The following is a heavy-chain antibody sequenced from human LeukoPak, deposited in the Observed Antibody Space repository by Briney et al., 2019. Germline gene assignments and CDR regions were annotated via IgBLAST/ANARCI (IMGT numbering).Heavy chain of an antibody. Sequence: SETLSLTCAVSGGSISSSNWWSWVRQPPGKGLEWIGEIYHSGRTNYNPSLKSRVTISVDKSKNQFSLKLSSVTAADTAVYYCARSQTYYYDSSGYFFDIWGQGTMVTVSS. CDR3: ARSQTYYYDSSGYFFDI. CDR1: GGSISSSNW. CDR2: IYHSGRT. D-gene: IGHD3-22*01. V-gene: IGHV4-4*02. J-gene: IGHJ3*02.